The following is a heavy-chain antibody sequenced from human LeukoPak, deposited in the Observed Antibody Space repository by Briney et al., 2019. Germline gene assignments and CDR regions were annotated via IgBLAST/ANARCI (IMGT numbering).Heavy chain of an antibody. Sequence: SVKVSCKASGGTFSSYAISWVRQAPGQGLEWMGGIIPIFGTANYAQKFQGRVTITADESTSTAYMELSSLRSEDTAVYYCAREFTNRTAAAGSYYYYGMDVWGQGTTVTVSS. CDR1: GGTFSSYA. V-gene: IGHV1-69*13. CDR3: AREFTNRTAAAGSYYYYGMDV. CDR2: IIPIFGTA. J-gene: IGHJ6*02. D-gene: IGHD6-13*01.